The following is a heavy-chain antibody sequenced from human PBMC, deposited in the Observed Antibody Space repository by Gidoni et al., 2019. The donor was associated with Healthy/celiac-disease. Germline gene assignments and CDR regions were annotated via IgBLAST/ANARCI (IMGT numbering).Heavy chain of an antibody. CDR3: ARAQPMIVVVPAFDY. J-gene: IGHJ4*02. Sequence: EVQLVEAGGGLMQPGGALRLSCADSGFTVSSNYVGWVRQAPGKGLEWVSVIYSGGSTYYADSVKCRFTISRDNSKNTLYLQMNSLRAEDTAVYYCARAQPMIVVVPAFDYWGQGTLVTVSS. CDR1: GFTVSSNY. D-gene: IGHD2-2*01. CDR2: IYSGGST. V-gene: IGHV3-53*01.